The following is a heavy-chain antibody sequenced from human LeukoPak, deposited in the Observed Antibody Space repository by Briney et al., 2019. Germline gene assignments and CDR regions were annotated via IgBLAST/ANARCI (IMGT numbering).Heavy chain of an antibody. D-gene: IGHD2/OR15-2a*01. CDR1: GFTFSTYS. V-gene: IGHV3-21*01. CDR2: IGGSSRSI. J-gene: IGHJ3*02. CDR3: AKENEEAFYI. Sequence: GGSLRLSCAASGFTFSTYSMNWIRQAAGKGLEWVSPIGGSSRSIYYADSVRRRFIISRDNGKNSLYLQMNSLRAKETAIYFCAKENEEAFYIRGQETMVTTSS.